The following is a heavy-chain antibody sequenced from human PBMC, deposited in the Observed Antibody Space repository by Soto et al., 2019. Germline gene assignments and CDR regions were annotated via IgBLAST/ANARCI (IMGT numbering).Heavy chain of an antibody. Sequence: QVQLVESGGGVVQPGRSLRLSCAASGFTFSSYGMHWVRQAPGKGLEWVAVISYDGSNKYYADSVKGRFTISRDNSKNTLYLQMNSLRAEDTAVYYCAKEGGLRYGDYWGQGTLVTVSS. D-gene: IGHD5-18*01. CDR1: GFTFSSYG. CDR2: ISYDGSNK. V-gene: IGHV3-30*18. CDR3: AKEGGLRYGDY. J-gene: IGHJ4*02.